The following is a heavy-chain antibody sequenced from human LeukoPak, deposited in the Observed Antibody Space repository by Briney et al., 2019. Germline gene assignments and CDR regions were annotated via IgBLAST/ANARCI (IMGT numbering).Heavy chain of an antibody. V-gene: IGHV3-7*04. CDR1: GFTFRSYW. CDR2: IKQDGSEK. Sequence: GGSLRLSCAASGFTFRSYWMSWVRQAPGKGLEWVATIKQDGSEKYYVDSEKGRFTISRDNAKNSLYLQMNSLRAEDTAVYYCAREYYYGSGSYYNGYWGQGTLVTVSS. D-gene: IGHD3-10*01. CDR3: AREYYYGSGSYYNGY. J-gene: IGHJ4*02.